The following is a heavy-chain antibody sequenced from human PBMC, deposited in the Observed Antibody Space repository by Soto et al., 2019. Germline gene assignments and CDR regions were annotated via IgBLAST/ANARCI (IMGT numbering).Heavy chain of an antibody. Sequence: SETLSLTCTVSAGSTSSHYWSWIRQPPGKGLEWIGYIYYCGSTNYNPSLKSRVTISVDTSKNQFSLKLNSMTAADTAVYYCARHNYGSGSTYFDYWGQGTLVTVSS. J-gene: IGHJ4*02. CDR1: AGSTSSHY. CDR3: ARHNYGSGSTYFDY. D-gene: IGHD3-10*01. V-gene: IGHV4-59*08. CDR2: IYYCGST.